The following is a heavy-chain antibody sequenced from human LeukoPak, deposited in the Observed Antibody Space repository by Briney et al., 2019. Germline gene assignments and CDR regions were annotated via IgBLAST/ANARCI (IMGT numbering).Heavy chain of an antibody. D-gene: IGHD3-10*01. CDR3: AKGPRTVRFGDRHKGMFDY. J-gene: IGHJ4*02. CDR2: ISGSDGST. Sequence: GGSLRLSCAASGFTFSSYAMNWVRQAPGKGLEWVSVISGSDGSTYYADSVKGRFTISRDNSKNALYLQMNSLRAEDTAVYYCAKGPRTVRFGDRHKGMFDYWGQGILVTVSS. CDR1: GFTFSSYA. V-gene: IGHV3-23*01.